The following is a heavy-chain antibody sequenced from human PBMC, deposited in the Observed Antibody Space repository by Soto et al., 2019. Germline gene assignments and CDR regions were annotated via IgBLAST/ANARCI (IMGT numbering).Heavy chain of an antibody. CDR1: GYTFTNYW. J-gene: IGHJ4*02. CDR3: AKMPSSSHYRVYFDY. CDR2: IYPGDSDT. V-gene: IGHV5-51*01. Sequence: GESLKISCKGSGYTFTNYWIGWVRQMPGKGLEWMGIIYPGDSDTRYSPSFQGRFTISRDNSKNTLYLQMNSLRAEDTAVYYCAKMPSSSHYRVYFDYWGQGTLVTVSS. D-gene: IGHD4-4*01.